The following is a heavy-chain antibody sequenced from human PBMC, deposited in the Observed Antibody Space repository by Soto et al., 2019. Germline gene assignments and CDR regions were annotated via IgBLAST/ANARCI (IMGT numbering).Heavy chain of an antibody. CDR1: GGTFSSYT. CDR2: IIPILGIA. Sequence: QVQLVQSGAEVKKPGSSVKVSCKVSGGTFSSYTISWVRQAPGQGLEWMGRIIPILGIANYAQKFQGRVTITAEKYTSTAYMELSSLRSEDTDVYYCAMEYCSSTSCYRDYWGQGTLVTVSS. V-gene: IGHV1-69*02. J-gene: IGHJ4*02. D-gene: IGHD2-2*02. CDR3: AMEYCSSTSCYRDY.